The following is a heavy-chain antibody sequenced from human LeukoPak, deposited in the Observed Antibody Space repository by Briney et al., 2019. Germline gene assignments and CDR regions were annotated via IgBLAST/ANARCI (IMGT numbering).Heavy chain of an antibody. J-gene: IGHJ6*03. CDR3: ARSVEGYCSGGSCYSCYYYMDV. CDR2: IYYSGST. CDR1: GGSISSSSYY. D-gene: IGHD2-15*01. V-gene: IGHV4-61*05. Sequence: SETLSLTCTVSGGSISSSSYYWGWIRQPPGKGLEWIGYIYYSGSTNYNPSLKSRVTISVDTSKNQFSLKLSSVTAADTAVYYCARSVEGYCSGGSCYSCYYYMDVWGKGTTVTVSS.